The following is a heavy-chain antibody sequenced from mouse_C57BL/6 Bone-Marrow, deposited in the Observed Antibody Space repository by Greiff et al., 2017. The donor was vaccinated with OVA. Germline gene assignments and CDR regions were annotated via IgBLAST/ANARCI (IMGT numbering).Heavy chain of an antibody. CDR2: ISSKSNNYAS. V-gene: IGHV10-1*01. CDR1: GFSFNTYA. Sequence: EVQLVESGGGLVQPKGSLKLSCAASGFSFNTYAMNWVRQAPGKGLEWVARISSKSNNYASYYADSGKDRFTISRDDSESMLYLQLNNLKTEDTAMYNSVRHLSSLCYAMDDWGKGTTVTVSS. D-gene: IGHD6-1*01. J-gene: IGHJ4*01. CDR3: VRHLSSLCYAMDD.